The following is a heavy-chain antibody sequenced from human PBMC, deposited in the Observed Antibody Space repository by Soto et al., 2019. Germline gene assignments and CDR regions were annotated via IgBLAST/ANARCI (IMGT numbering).Heavy chain of an antibody. CDR2: TYYRSKWYN. D-gene: IGHD6-6*01. CDR1: GDIVSSNSAA. J-gene: IGHJ4*02. V-gene: IGHV6-1*01. CDR3: ARDRPTRTTHNSSSFPNGFDY. Sequence: SQTLSLTCVFSGDIVSSNSAAWNWTRQSPSRGLEWLGRTYYRSKWYNDYAVSVKSRITIKPDTSKNQFSLQLNSVTPEDTAVYYCARDRPTRTTHNSSSFPNGFDYWGQGTLVTVSS.